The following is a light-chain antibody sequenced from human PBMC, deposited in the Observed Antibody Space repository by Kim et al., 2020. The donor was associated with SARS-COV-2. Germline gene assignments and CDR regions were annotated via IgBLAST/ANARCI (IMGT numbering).Light chain of an antibody. Sequence: RVTISCTGNRSNIGAGYDVHWYQQRPGTAPKLLIYDNNNRPSGVPDRFSGSKSGTSASLAITGLQAEDEADYYCQSFDSSLSGSVFGGGTQLTVL. V-gene: IGLV1-40*01. J-gene: IGLJ2*01. CDR3: QSFDSSLSGSV. CDR2: DNN. CDR1: RSNIGAGYD.